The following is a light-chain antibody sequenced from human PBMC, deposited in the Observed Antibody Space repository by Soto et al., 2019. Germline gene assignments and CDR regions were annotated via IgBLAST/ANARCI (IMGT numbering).Light chain of an antibody. CDR1: QSVSSNY. Sequence: EILLTQSPGTLSLSAGERATLSCRASQSVSSNYLAWYQQKPGQPPRLLISGASSRATGIPDRFIGSGSGTDFTLTISSLEPEDFAVYYCQHYGRSPPSWTFGQGTKVEIK. CDR2: GAS. CDR3: QHYGRSPPSWT. J-gene: IGKJ1*01. V-gene: IGKV3-20*01.